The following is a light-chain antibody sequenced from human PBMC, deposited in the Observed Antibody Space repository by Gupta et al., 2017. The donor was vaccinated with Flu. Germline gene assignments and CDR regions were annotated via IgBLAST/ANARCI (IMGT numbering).Light chain of an antibody. J-gene: IGKJ4*01. CDR2: EVS. CDR1: DGKTY. V-gene: IGKV2D-29*01. Sequence: DGKTYLYWYMQKPGQPPQLLIYEVSERFSGVPERLSGSGSGTLCTLNISRVGPDDVAFYYRMQSLQPPLTFGGGTTVQCK. CDR3: MQSLQPPLT.